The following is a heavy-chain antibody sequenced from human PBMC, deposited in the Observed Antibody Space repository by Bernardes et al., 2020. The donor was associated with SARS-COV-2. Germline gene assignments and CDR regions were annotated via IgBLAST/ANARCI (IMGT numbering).Heavy chain of an antibody. Sequence: SVKVSCKASGGTFSNSAVSWVRQAPGQGLEWMGRIIPLFRTADYAQKFQDRVTITADESTNTVYMELSSLRSEDTAVYYCARMSGHCRGASCYPGQYYFDYWGQGTLVIVSS. D-gene: IGHD2-15*01. CDR1: GGTFSNSA. J-gene: IGHJ4*02. CDR3: ARMSGHCRGASCYPGQYYFDY. CDR2: IIPLFRTA. V-gene: IGHV1-69*13.